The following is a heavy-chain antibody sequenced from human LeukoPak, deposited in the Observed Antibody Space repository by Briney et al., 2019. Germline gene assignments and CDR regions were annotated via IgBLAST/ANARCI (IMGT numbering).Heavy chain of an antibody. CDR3: AREGVGATDDAFDF. D-gene: IGHD1-26*01. J-gene: IGHJ3*01. Sequence: PGGSLRLSCAASGFTFSDYYMSWIRQAPGRGLEWASYISGSSTHTNYADSVKGRFTISRDNTKNSLYLQMNSLRAEDTAVYFCAREGVGATDDAFDFWGQGTMVTVSS. CDR1: GFTFSDYY. V-gene: IGHV3-11*05. CDR2: ISGSSTHT.